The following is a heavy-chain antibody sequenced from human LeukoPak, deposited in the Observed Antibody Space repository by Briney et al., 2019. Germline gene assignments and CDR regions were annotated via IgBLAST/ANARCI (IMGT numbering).Heavy chain of an antibody. CDR2: ISTSGSTI. D-gene: IGHD1-1*01. CDR3: AKSRSGSANWALQVFDN. J-gene: IGHJ4*02. CDR1: GFTFSNYY. Sequence: PGGSLRLSCAASGFTFSNYYMSWIRQAPGKGLEWVSHISTSGSTIYYADSVKGRFTISRDNAKNSLYLQMNSLRAEDTAVYFCAKSRSGSANWALQVFDNWGQGALVTVSS. V-gene: IGHV3-11*01.